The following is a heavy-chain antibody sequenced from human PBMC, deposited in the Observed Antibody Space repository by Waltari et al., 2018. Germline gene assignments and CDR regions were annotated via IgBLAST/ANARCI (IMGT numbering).Heavy chain of an antibody. Sequence: QVQLQESGPGLVKPSETLSLTCTVSGGSISSYYWSWIRQPAGKGLEWIGRIYTSGRPNYNPSLKSRVTMSVDTSKNQFSLKLSSVTAADTAVYYCARDVARRDYGSGSYYNPNWFDPWGQGTLVTVSS. CDR2: IYTSGRP. J-gene: IGHJ5*02. D-gene: IGHD3-10*01. CDR3: ARDVARRDYGSGSYYNPNWFDP. CDR1: GGSISSYY. V-gene: IGHV4-4*07.